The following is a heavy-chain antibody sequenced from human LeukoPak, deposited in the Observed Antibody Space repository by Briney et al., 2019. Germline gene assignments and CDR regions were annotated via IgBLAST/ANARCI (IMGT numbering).Heavy chain of an antibody. D-gene: IGHD1-1*01. J-gene: IGHJ4*02. V-gene: IGHV4-39*07. CDR3: ARVLNNWNGDYYFDY. Sequence: SEALSLTCRVSGASINSGSNYWGWIRQPPWKTLEWIGSIYSSGSTYYNPSLKSRVTISVDTSKNQFSLKLSSVTAADTAVYYCARVLNNWNGDYYFDYWGQGTLVTVSS. CDR2: IYSSGST. CDR1: GASINSGSNY.